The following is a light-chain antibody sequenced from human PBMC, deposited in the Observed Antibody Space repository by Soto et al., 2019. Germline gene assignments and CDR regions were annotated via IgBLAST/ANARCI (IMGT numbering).Light chain of an antibody. Sequence: QSVLTQPASVSGSPGQSITISCTGTSRDVGSYDLVSWYQQRPGKAPKLMIYEGTKWPSGVSHRFSGSKSGNTASLTISGLQAEDEAHYYCCSYAGNKVVVFGGGTKLTVL. V-gene: IGLV2-23*01. CDR1: SRDVGSYDL. CDR2: EGT. CDR3: CSYAGNKVVV. J-gene: IGLJ2*01.